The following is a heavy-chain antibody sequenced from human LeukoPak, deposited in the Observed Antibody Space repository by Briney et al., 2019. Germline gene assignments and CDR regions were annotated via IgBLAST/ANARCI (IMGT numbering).Heavy chain of an antibody. CDR3: AELGITMIGGV. Sequence: GGSLRLSCAASGFTFSSYEMNWVRQAPGKGLEWVSYISSSGSTIYYADSGKGRFTTTRDNAKNSLYLQMNGLRAEDTAVYYCAELGITMIGGVWGKGTTVTISS. V-gene: IGHV3-48*03. CDR2: ISSSGSTI. D-gene: IGHD3-10*02. J-gene: IGHJ6*04. CDR1: GFTFSSYE.